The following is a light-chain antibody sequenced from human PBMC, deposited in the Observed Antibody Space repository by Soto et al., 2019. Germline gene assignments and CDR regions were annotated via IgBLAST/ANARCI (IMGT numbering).Light chain of an antibody. V-gene: IGKV1-8*01. CDR1: QGISSY. Sequence: AIRMTQSPSSFSASTGDRVTITCRASQGISSYLAWYQQKPGKAPKLLIYAASTLQSGVPSRFSGSGSGTDFTLTIRCLQSEDFETYYCQQYYSYPWTFGQGTKVEIK. J-gene: IGKJ1*01. CDR2: AAS. CDR3: QQYYSYPWT.